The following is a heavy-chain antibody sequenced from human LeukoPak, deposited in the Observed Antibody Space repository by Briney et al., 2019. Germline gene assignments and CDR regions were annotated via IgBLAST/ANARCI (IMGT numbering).Heavy chain of an antibody. D-gene: IGHD3-16*01. CDR2: ISGSGSNT. J-gene: IGHJ4*02. CDR3: AKGRGTAVASVGNC. Sequence: GGSLRLSCAASGCTFSSYSMSWVRQAPGKGLEWVAYISGSGSNTYYADSMKDRISIARDNTKNSFFLQSNSITADDTAVYYCAKGRGTAVASVGNCWGQGTVHSVSS. CDR1: GCTFSSYS. V-gene: IGHV3-23*01.